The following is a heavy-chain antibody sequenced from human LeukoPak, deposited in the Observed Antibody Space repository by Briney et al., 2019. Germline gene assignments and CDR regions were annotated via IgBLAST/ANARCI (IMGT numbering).Heavy chain of an antibody. D-gene: IGHD6-19*01. CDR2: MNPNSGNT. CDR3: ARGEPYSSGGPAEIRYNWFDP. Sequence: ASVKVSCKASGYTFTSHDINWVRQATGQGLEWMGWMNPNSGNTGYAQKFQGRVTMTGNTSISTAYMELSSLRSEDTAVYYCARGEPYSSGGPAEIRYNWFDPWGQGTLVTVSS. J-gene: IGHJ5*02. CDR1: GYTFTSHD. V-gene: IGHV1-8*01.